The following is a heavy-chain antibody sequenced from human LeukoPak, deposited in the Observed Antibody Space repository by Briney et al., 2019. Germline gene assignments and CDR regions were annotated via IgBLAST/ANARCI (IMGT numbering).Heavy chain of an antibody. J-gene: IGHJ4*02. V-gene: IGHV4-59*01. D-gene: IGHD2-15*01. CDR3: ARDRDCRGTSCYNFEY. CDR2: IYFSGTT. CDR1: GGSITAYN. Sequence: SETLSLTRADPGGSITAYNWCWIRQPPGKGLGKMALIYFSGTTNYNPSLNSRVSISVDTSKNQFSLKVSSVPAADTAVYYCARDRDCRGTSCYNFEYWGPGTLVTVSS.